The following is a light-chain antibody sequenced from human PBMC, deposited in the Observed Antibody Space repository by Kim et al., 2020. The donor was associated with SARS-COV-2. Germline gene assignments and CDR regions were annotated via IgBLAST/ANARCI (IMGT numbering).Light chain of an antibody. J-gene: IGKJ2*01. Sequence: APGERATLTCSASQSISSSYLAWYQQKPGQAPRLLIYGASSRATGIPDRFSGSGSGTDFTLTISRLEPEDFAVYYCQQYGSSPYTFGQGTKLEI. CDR2: GAS. V-gene: IGKV3-20*01. CDR1: QSISSSY. CDR3: QQYGSSPYT.